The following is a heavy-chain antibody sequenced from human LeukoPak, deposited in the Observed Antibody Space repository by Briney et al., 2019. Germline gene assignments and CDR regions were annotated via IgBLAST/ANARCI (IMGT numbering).Heavy chain of an antibody. J-gene: IGHJ4*02. CDR2: IYYSGST. V-gene: IGHV4-61*01. Sequence: TSETLSLTCTVSGGSISSGSYYWSWIRQPPGKGLEWIGYIYYSGSTNYNPSLKSRVTISVDTSKNQFSLKLSSVTAADTAVYYCARVVGIGRDYFDYWGQGTLVTVSS. CDR1: GGSISSGSYY. CDR3: ARVVGIGRDYFDY. D-gene: IGHD1-26*01.